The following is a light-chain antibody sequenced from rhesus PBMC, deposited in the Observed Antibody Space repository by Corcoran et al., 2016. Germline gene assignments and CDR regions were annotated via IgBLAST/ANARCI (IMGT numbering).Light chain of an antibody. CDR1: QGLNKE. CDR3: LQDYTTPYS. V-gene: IGKV1-94*01. J-gene: IGKJ2*01. CDR2: AAS. Sequence: DIQMTQSPSSLSASVGDRVTVTCRASQGLNKELSWYQQKPGKAPTLLIYAASNLQTGVSSRFSGRGPGTDYILPISSLQPGDVATYYGLQDYTTPYSFGQGTKVEIK.